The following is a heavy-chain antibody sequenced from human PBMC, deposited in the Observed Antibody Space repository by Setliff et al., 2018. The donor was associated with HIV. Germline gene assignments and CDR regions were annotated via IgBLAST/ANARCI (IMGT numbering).Heavy chain of an antibody. CDR3: AKFFGGYGDYMGFDY. CDR2: ISGSGANT. Sequence: GGSLRLSCAASGFIFSSYAMSCVRQAPGKGLEWVSAISGSGANTYYADSVKGRFTISRDNSKNTLYLQMNSLRAEDTAVYYCAKFFGGYGDYMGFDYWGQGTLVTVSS. J-gene: IGHJ4*02. CDR1: GFIFSSYA. D-gene: IGHD4-17*01. V-gene: IGHV3-23*01.